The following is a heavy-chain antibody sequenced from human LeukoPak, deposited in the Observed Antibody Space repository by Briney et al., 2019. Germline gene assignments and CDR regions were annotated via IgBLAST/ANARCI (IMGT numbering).Heavy chain of an antibody. V-gene: IGHV3-23*01. CDR2: VRFRDSNT. J-gene: IGHJ4*02. Sequence: GGSLTLSCAASGLSFNTYDMTWVRQSPGKGLECVLIVRFRDSNTFYADSVKGRFTISRDLSKNTVYLQMNSLRAEDTALYYCAKSGESNQFYFDFWGQGTLVTVSS. D-gene: IGHD1-14*01. CDR1: GLSFNTYD. CDR3: AKSGESNQFYFDF.